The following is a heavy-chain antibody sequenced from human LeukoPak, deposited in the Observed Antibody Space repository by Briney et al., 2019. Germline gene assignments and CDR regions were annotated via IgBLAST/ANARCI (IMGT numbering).Heavy chain of an antibody. CDR1: GGSFRGYY. V-gene: IGHV3-23*01. J-gene: IGHJ4*02. D-gene: IGHD1-26*01. CDR2: ISGSGGST. Sequence: PSETLSLTCAVYGGSFRGYYWSWVRQAPGKGLEWVSAISGSGGSTYYADSVKGRFTISRDNSKNTLYLQMNSLRAEDTAVYYCLPSGELLPLRSDYWGQGTLVTVSS. CDR3: LPSGELLPLRSDY.